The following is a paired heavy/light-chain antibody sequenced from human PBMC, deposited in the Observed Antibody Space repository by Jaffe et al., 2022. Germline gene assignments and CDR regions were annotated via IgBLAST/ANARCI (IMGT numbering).Heavy chain of an antibody. CDR2: IYYSGRT. D-gene: IGHD2-15*01. V-gene: IGHV4-39*01. CDR1: GGSISSTSYY. CDR3: AGSHCSGGICYIGWFEP. Sequence: QLQLQESGPGLVKPSETLSLTCTVSGGSISSTSYYWGWIRQPPGKGLEWIGTIYYSGRTYYNPSLKSRVTISVDTSKNQFSLKLSSVTAADTAVYYCAGSHCSGGICYIGWFEPWGQGTLVTVSS. J-gene: IGHJ5*02.
Light chain of an antibody. J-gene: IGLJ2*01. V-gene: IGLV1-47*01. CDR3: AAWDDSLSGVV. CDR2: TNN. Sequence: QSALTQSPSTSGTPGQRVTISCSGSSSNIGSNYVYWYQQLPGTAPKLLIYTNNQRPSGVPDRFSGSKSGTSASLAISGLRSEDEADYYCAAWDDSLSGVVFGGGTKLTVL. CDR1: SSNIGSNY.